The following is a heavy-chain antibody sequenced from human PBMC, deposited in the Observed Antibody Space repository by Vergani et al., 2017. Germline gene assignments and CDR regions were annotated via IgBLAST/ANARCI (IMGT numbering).Heavy chain of an antibody. Sequence: QVQLQQWGAGLLKPLETLSLTCAVYGGSFSGYYWSWIRQPPGKGLEWIGEINHSGSTNYNPSLKSRVTISVDTSKNQFSLKLSSVTAADTAVYYCARGRMRWASDYWGQGTLVTVSS. J-gene: IGHJ4*02. D-gene: IGHD4-23*01. CDR3: ARGRMRWASDY. V-gene: IGHV4-34*01. CDR2: INHSGST. CDR1: GGSFSGYY.